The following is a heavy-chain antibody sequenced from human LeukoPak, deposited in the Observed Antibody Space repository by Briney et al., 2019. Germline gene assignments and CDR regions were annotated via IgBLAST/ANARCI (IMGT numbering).Heavy chain of an antibody. Sequence: TSETLSLTFAVFDGSLSGSCLSWIRQLPGKGLEWIGEISDSGTTNNNPSLKNRATISVDPSKNQFSLKLSSVTAADTAVYYCARQETVMAQGRFAFDIWGQGTVVTVSS. J-gene: IGHJ3*02. CDR3: ARQETVMAQGRFAFDI. D-gene: IGHD5-18*01. CDR2: ISDSGTT. V-gene: IGHV4-34*04. CDR1: DGSLSGSC.